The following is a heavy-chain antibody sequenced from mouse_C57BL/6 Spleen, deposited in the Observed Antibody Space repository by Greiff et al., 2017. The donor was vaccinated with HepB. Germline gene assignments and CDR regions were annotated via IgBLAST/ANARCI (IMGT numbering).Heavy chain of an antibody. D-gene: IGHD2-2*01. CDR1: GYTFTSYW. J-gene: IGHJ3*01. Sequence: VQLQQPGAELVMPGASVKLSCKASGYTFTSYWMHWVKQRPGQGLEWIGEIDPSDSYTNYNQKFKGKSTLTVDKSSSTAYMQLSSLTSEDSAVYYCARGGIYYGYDVWGQGTLVTVSA. V-gene: IGHV1-69*01. CDR2: IDPSDSYT. CDR3: ARGGIYYGYDV.